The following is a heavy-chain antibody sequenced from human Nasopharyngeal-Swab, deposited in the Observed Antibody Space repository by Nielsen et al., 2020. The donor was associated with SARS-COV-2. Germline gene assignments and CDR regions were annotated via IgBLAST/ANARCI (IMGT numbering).Heavy chain of an antibody. CDR1: GFSFSSYA. Sequence: GESLKISCAASGFSFSSYAMNWVRQAPGKGLEWVSTISTSGVATHYADSVEGRFTISRDNPKNTLYLQMNSLRAEDTAIYYCAKDLDSSGWYDSPNWGQGTLVTVSS. J-gene: IGHJ4*02. CDR2: ISTSGVAT. CDR3: AKDLDSSGWYDSPN. V-gene: IGHV3-23*01. D-gene: IGHD6-19*01.